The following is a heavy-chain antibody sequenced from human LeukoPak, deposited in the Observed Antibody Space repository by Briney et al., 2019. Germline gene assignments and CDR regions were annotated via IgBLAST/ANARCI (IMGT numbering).Heavy chain of an antibody. CDR3: ARGGQWLRFVYLDY. J-gene: IGHJ4*02. CDR1: GGSFSDNY. CDR2: INHSGST. Sequence: SETLSLTCAVYGGSFSDNYWSWIRQPPGKGLEWIGEINHSGSTNYNPSLESRVTISVDTSKNQFSLKLSSATAADTAVYYCARGGQWLRFVYLDYWGQGTLVTVSS. V-gene: IGHV4-34*01. D-gene: IGHD5-12*01.